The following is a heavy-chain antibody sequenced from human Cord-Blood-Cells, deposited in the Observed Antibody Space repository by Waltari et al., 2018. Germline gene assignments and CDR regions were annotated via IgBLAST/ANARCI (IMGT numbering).Heavy chain of an antibody. D-gene: IGHD5-18*01. CDR1: GFTFSSYG. V-gene: IGHV3-30*18. CDR3: AKDFEDTAMVGSPFDY. J-gene: IGHJ4*02. CDR2: ISYDGSNK. Sequence: QVQLVESGGGVVQPVRSLRLSCAASGFTFSSYGLRCVRKAPGKGLEWVAVISYDGSNKYYADSVKGRFTISRDNSKNTLYLQMNSLRAEDTAVYYCAKDFEDTAMVGSPFDYWGQGTLVTVSS.